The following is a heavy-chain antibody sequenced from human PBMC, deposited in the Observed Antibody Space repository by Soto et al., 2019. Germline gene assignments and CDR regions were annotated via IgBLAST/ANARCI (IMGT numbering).Heavy chain of an antibody. D-gene: IGHD3-3*01. J-gene: IGHJ6*02. CDR3: ARGHYYDFWSGYIYYGMDV. CDR2: IYYSGST. V-gene: IGHV4-39*07. CDR1: GGSISSSSYY. Sequence: SETLSLTCTVSGGSISSSSYYWGWIRQPPGKGLEWIGSIYYSGSTYYNPSLKSRVTISVDTSKNQFSLKLSSVTAADTAVYYCARGHYYDFWSGYIYYGMDVWGQGTTVTVSS.